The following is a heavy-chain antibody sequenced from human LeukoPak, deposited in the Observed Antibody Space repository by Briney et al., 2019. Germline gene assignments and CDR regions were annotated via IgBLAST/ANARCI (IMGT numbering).Heavy chain of an antibody. CDR1: GFTFSSYA. CDR3: ARASDILTPSYFDY. J-gene: IGHJ4*02. CDR2: ISGSGSST. V-gene: IGHV3-23*01. D-gene: IGHD3-9*01. Sequence: PGGSLRLSCTASGFTFSSYAMSWVRQAPGKGLEWVSGISGSGSSTYYADSVKGRFTISRDNSKNTLYLQMRAEDTAVYYCARASDILTPSYFDYWGQGTLVTVSS.